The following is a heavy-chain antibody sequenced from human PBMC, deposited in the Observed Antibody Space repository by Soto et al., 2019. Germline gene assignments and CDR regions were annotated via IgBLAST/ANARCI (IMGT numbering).Heavy chain of an antibody. V-gene: IGHV4-39*01. CDR2: IYYSGST. D-gene: IGHD6-19*01. CDR3: ASPSSFIAVASMDV. J-gene: IGHJ6*02. CDR1: GGSISSSSYY. Sequence: QLQLQESGPGLVKPSETLSLTCTVSGGSISSSSYYWGWIRQPPGKGLEWIGSIYYSGSTYYNPSLKSRVTISVDTSKNQCSLKLSSVTAADTAVYYCASPSSFIAVASMDVWGRGTTVTVSS.